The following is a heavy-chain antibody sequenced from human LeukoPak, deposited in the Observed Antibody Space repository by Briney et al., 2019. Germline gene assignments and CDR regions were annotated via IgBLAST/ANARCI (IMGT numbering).Heavy chain of an antibody. D-gene: IGHD1-26*01. J-gene: IGHJ4*02. Sequence: SETLSLTCTVSGVSISSSSYYWGWIRQPPGKGLEWIGSIYYSGSTYYNPSLKSRVTISVDTSKNQFSLKLSSVTAADTAVYYCARQGSYYGEIDYWGQGTLVTVSS. CDR1: GVSISSSSYY. CDR2: IYYSGST. CDR3: ARQGSYYGEIDY. V-gene: IGHV4-39*01.